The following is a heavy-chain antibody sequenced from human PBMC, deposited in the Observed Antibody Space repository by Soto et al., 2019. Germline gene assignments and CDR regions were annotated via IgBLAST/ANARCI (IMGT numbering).Heavy chain of an antibody. V-gene: IGHV4-34*01. CDR1: GGSFSGYY. CDR3: ARGQFSYYYGSGGRAGYYYYYGMDV. Sequence: SSETLSLTCAVYGGSFSGYYWSWIREPPGKGLEWMGVINHSGSTNYSPSLKSRVTISVDTAKNQFSLKLSSVTAADTAVYYCARGQFSYYYGSGGRAGYYYYYGMDVWGQGTTVTVSS. J-gene: IGHJ6*02. D-gene: IGHD3-10*01. CDR2: INHSGST.